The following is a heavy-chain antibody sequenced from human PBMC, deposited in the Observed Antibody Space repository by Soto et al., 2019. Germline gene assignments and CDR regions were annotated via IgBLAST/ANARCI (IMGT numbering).Heavy chain of an antibody. CDR1: GGSFSGYY. CDR3: ARGGRYCSSTSCYTSRSHVGMEV. CDR2: INHSGST. J-gene: IGHJ6*02. V-gene: IGHV4-34*01. D-gene: IGHD2-2*02. Sequence: QVQLQQWGAGLLKTSEILSVTCAVYGGSFSGYYWSWIRQPPGKGLEWIGEINHSGSTNYNPSLKSRVTISVDTSKNQFSLKLSSVTAADTAVYYCARGGRYCSSTSCYTSRSHVGMEVWGQGTTVTVSS.